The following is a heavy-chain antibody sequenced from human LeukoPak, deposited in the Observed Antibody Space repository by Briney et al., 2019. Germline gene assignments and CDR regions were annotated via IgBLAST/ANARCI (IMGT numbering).Heavy chain of an antibody. J-gene: IGHJ4*02. CDR3: ARLRSPTDY. D-gene: IGHD4-17*01. CDR2: IGSSGSTT. Sequence: GGSLRLSCAVSGFTFSDFEMNWVRQAPGKGPEWISYIGSSGSTTYYADSVKGRFTISRDNAKNSLFLQMNSLRAKDTPVYYCARLRSPTDYWGQGTLVTVSS. V-gene: IGHV3-48*03. CDR1: GFTFSDFE.